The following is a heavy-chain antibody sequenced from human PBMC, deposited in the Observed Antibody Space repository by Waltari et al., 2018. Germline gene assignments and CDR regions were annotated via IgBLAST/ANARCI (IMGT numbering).Heavy chain of an antibody. Sequence: QVQLQESGPGLVKPSETLSLTCTVSGASISSSYWNWIRQPAGKGLEWIGRFYASGCADYNPSLKSRVTMSVDTSKNQFSLKLSFVTAADTAVYYCARHPNRYFDLWGRGTLVTVSS. V-gene: IGHV4-4*07. CDR1: GASISSSY. CDR3: ARHPNRYFDL. J-gene: IGHJ2*01. CDR2: FYASGCA.